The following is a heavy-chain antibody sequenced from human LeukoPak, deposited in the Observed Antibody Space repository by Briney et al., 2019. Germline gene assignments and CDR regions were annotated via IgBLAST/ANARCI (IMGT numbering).Heavy chain of an antibody. CDR1: GGSISSGGYS. Sequence: NPSETLSLTCAVSGGSISSGGYSWSWIRQPPGKGLEWIGYIYYSGSTYYNPSLKSRVTISVDTSKNQFSLKLSSVTAADTAVYYCARSVGATHYFDYWGQGTLVTVSS. CDR3: ARSVGATHYFDY. V-gene: IGHV4-30-4*07. CDR2: IYYSGST. J-gene: IGHJ4*02. D-gene: IGHD1-26*01.